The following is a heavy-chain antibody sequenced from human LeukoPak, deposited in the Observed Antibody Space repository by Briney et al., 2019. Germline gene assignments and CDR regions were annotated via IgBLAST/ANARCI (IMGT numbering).Heavy chain of an antibody. J-gene: IGHJ6*04. D-gene: IGHD3-10*02. Sequence: GGSLRLSCAGSGFTSSTYAMSWVRQAPGKGLEWVSTISSGRTTYYVDSVKGRFTISRDNSKNTLYLQMNSLRAEDTAVYYCAELGITMIGGVWGKGTTVTISS. CDR3: AELGITMIGGV. CDR2: ISSGRTT. CDR1: GFTSSTYA. V-gene: IGHV3-23*01.